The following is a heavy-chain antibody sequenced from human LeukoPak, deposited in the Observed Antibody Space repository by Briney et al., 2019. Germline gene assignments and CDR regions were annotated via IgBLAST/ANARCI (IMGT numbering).Heavy chain of an antibody. D-gene: IGHD1-26*01. V-gene: IGHV1-46*01. CDR3: ARAGIVGQKDY. Sequence: ASVKVSCKASGYTFTSYYMHWVRQAPGQGLEWMGIINPSGGSTSYAQKLQGRVTMTRDTSTSTVYMELSSLRSEDTAVYYCARAGIVGQKDYWGQGTLVTVSS. CDR1: GYTFTSYY. J-gene: IGHJ4*02. CDR2: INPSGGST.